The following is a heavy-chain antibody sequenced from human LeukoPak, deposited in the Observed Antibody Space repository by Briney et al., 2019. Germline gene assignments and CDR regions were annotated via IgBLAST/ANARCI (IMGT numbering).Heavy chain of an antibody. Sequence: GASVKVSCKASGYTFTSYYMHWVRQAPGQGLEWMGIINPSGGSTSYAQKFQGRVTMSRDTSTSTVYMELSSLRSEDTAVYHCASQPPNYGGNPEPFDYWGQGTLVTVSS. V-gene: IGHV1-46*01. D-gene: IGHD4-23*01. CDR3: ASQPPNYGGNPEPFDY. CDR2: INPSGGST. J-gene: IGHJ4*02. CDR1: GYTFTSYY.